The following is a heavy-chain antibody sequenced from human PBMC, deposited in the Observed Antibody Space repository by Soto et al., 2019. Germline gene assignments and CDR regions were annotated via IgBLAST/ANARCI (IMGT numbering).Heavy chain of an antibody. CDR1: GYTFTSYG. V-gene: IGHV1-18*04. CDR3: ARVVADYGDYELGMDV. Sequence: ASVKVSCKASGYTFTSYGISWVRQAPGQGLEWMGWISAYNGNTNYAQKLQGRVTMTTDTSTSTAYMELRSLRSDDTAVYYCARVVADYGDYELGMDVWGQGTTVTVSS. CDR2: ISAYNGNT. D-gene: IGHD4-17*01. J-gene: IGHJ6*02.